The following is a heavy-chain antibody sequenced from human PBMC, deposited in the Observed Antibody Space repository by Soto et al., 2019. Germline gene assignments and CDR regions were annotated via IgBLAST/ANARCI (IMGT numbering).Heavy chain of an antibody. CDR1: GGSISGYY. J-gene: IGHJ4*02. V-gene: IGHV4-59*08. CDR2: IYYSGST. Sequence: SETLSLTCTVSGGSISGYYWTWIRRPPGRGLEWIGNIYYSGSTHYNPSLNSRVTISLDTSKNQFSLRLSSVSATDTAVYYCARQSSSREYYFDYWGQGTLVTVSS. CDR3: ARQSSSREYYFDY.